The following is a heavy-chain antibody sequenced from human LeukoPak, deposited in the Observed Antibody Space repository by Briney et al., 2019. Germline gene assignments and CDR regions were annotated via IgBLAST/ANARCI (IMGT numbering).Heavy chain of an antibody. J-gene: IGHJ3*02. Sequence: GRSLRLSCAASGFTFSSYSMNWVRQAPGKGLEWVSYISSSSRTIYYADSVKGRFTISRDNAKNSLYLQMNSLRDEDTAVYYCARDTSTDVYYDSSGYGGDAFDIWGQGTMVTVSS. D-gene: IGHD3-22*01. V-gene: IGHV3-48*02. CDR3: ARDTSTDVYYDSSGYGGDAFDI. CDR1: GFTFSSYS. CDR2: ISSSSRTI.